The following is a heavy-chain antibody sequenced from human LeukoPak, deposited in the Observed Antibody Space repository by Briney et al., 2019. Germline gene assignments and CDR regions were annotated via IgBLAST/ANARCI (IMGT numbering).Heavy chain of an antibody. CDR1: GFTFSSYS. CDR3: ATGDSRDAFDI. CDR2: ISSSSSTI. Sequence: GGSLRLSCAASGFTFSSYSMNWVRQAPGKGLEWVSYISSSSSTIYYADSVKGRFTISRDNAKNSLYLQMNSLRAEDAAVYYCATGDSRDAFDIWDQGTMVTVSS. V-gene: IGHV3-48*01. J-gene: IGHJ3*02.